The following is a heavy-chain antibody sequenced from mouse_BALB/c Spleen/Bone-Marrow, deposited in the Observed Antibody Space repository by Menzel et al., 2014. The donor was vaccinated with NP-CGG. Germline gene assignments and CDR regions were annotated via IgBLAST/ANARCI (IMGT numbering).Heavy chain of an antibody. CDR1: GFTFXSFG. D-gene: IGHD4-1*01. CDR3: ATGTRAMDY. V-gene: IGHV5-17*02. J-gene: IGHJ4*01. CDR2: ISSGSSTI. Sequence: EVKVVESGGGLVQPGGSRKLSCAASGFTFXSFGMHWVRQAPEKGLEWVAYISSGSSTIYYADTVKGRFTISRDNPKNTLFLQMTSLRSEDTAMYYCATGTRAMDYWGQGTSVTVSS.